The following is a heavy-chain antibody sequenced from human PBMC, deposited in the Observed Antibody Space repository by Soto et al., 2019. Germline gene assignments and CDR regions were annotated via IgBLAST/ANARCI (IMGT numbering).Heavy chain of an antibody. CDR2: TYYRSKWYN. CDR3: ARAKGSSDYYYYYGMDV. Sequence: PSETLSLTYAISGDRVSSNSAAWTLIRQSPSRFLEWLGRTYYRSKWYNDYAVSVKSRITINPDTSKNQFSLQLNSVTPEDTAVYYCARAKGSSDYYYYYGMDVWGQGTTVTVSS. V-gene: IGHV6-1*01. J-gene: IGHJ6*02. CDR1: GDRVSSNSAA. D-gene: IGHD6-6*01.